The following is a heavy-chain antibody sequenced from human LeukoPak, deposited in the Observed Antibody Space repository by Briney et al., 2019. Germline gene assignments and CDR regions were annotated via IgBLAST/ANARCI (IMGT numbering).Heavy chain of an antibody. J-gene: IGHJ5*02. CDR1: GFSVTSDNCY. V-gene: IGHV4-61*01. D-gene: IGHD3-10*01. CDR2: IFYSGST. CDR3: ARDLGYFGSGSYLGWFDP. Sequence: PSETLSLTCTVSGFSVTSDNCYWTWIRQPPGKGLEWIGHIFYSGSTHYNPSLKSRVTISVDTSKNQFSLRLISVTAADTAVYYCARDLGYFGSGSYLGWFDPWGQGTLVTVSS.